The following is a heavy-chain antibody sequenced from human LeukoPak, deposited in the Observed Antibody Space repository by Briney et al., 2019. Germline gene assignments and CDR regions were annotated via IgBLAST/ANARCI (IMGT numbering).Heavy chain of an antibody. J-gene: IGHJ4*02. D-gene: IGHD1-26*01. CDR3: AREVARSGSYFDY. CDR1: GCVFTDCY. Sequence: EASVKVSCKTSGCVFTDCYIHWVRQAPGQGLEWLGRINPNTGGTSYAQKFQGGVTMTRDTSISTAYMELSSLTSDDTAVYYCAREVARSGSYFDYWGQGTLVTVSS. CDR2: INPNTGGT. V-gene: IGHV1-2*06.